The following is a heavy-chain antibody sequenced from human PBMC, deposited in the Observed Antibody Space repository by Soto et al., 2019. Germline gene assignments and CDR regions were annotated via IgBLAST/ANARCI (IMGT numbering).Heavy chain of an antibody. V-gene: IGHV3-30-3*01. J-gene: IGHJ6*02. CDR2: VSTDVNNK. D-gene: IGHD1-7*01. CDR1: GFTFSLFT. Sequence: QVQLRESGGGVVQPGRSLRLSCAASGFTFSLFTLHWVRQPPGKGLDWVAVVSTDVNNKFYAISVKGRFTISRDNSKNTMYLQMNNLSPEDTAVYYCARGNLDVWGQGTTVTVSS. CDR3: ARGNLDV.